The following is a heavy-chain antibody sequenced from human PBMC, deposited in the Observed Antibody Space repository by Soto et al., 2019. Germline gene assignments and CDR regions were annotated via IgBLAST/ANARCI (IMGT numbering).Heavy chain of an antibody. V-gene: IGHV4-59*08. D-gene: IGHD6-13*01. CDR2: IFYSGST. Sequence: SETLSLTCTVSGGSIRSYYWSWIRQSPGKGLEWIGYIFYSGSTNYNPSLKSRVTISVDTSKNQFSLKLNSVSAADTAVYYCARREGGYPFDYWGQGALVTSPQ. CDR3: ARREGGYPFDY. CDR1: GGSIRSYY. J-gene: IGHJ4*02.